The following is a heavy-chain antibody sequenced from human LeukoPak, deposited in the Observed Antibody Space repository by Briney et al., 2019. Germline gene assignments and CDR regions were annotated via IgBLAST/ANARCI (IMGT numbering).Heavy chain of an antibody. J-gene: IGHJ4*02. CDR3: AKVPGYGSGSPDY. CDR1: GFTFSSYA. CDR2: ISGSGGSR. V-gene: IGHV3-23*01. Sequence: GGSLRLSCAASGFTFSSYAMSWVRQAPGEGLEWVSSISGSGGSRHYADSVQGRFTISRDNSQNTLYLQMNSLRAEDTAVYYCAKVPGYGSGSPDYWGQGTLVTVSS. D-gene: IGHD3-10*01.